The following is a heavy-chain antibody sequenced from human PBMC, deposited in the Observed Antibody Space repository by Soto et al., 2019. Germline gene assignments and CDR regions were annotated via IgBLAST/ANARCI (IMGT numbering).Heavy chain of an antibody. J-gene: IGHJ4*02. CDR3: GQVSTYYYVSTFDY. Sequence: QVQLVESGGGVVQPGRSLRLSCAASGFTFSSYGMHWVRQAPGKGLEWVAIISYDGNYKYYADSVKGRFTISRDNSKNTLYLQMNSLRAEDTDVYYCGQVSTYYYVSTFDYVGQGTLVTVSS. CDR1: GFTFSSYG. D-gene: IGHD3-10*02. V-gene: IGHV3-30*18. CDR2: ISYDGNYK.